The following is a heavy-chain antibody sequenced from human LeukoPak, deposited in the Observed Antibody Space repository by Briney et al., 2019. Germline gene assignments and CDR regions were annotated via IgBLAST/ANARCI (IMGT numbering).Heavy chain of an antibody. J-gene: IGHJ6*03. CDR3: ARGLLTIFGYYMDV. CDR2: INHSGST. D-gene: IGHD3-3*01. Sequence: SQTLSLTCAVYGGSFSGYYWSWIRQPPGKGLEWIGEINHSGSTNYNPSLKSRVTISVDTSKNQFPLKLSYVTAGDTAVYYCARGLLTIFGYYMDVWGKGTTVTVSS. CDR1: GGSFSGYY. V-gene: IGHV4-34*01.